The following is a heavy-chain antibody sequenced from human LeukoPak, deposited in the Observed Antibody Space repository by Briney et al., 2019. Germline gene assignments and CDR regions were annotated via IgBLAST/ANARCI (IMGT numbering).Heavy chain of an antibody. V-gene: IGHV3-74*01. D-gene: IGHD3-22*01. Sequence: GGSLRLSCAASGFTFSSYWMHGVRQAPGKGLVWVSRINSDGSSTSYADSVKGRFTISRDNAKNTLYLQMNSLRAEDTAVYYCARGGVYYYDSSGYYVSGYWGQGTLVTVSS. J-gene: IGHJ4*02. CDR2: INSDGSST. CDR3: ARGGVYYYDSSGYYVSGY. CDR1: GFTFSSYW.